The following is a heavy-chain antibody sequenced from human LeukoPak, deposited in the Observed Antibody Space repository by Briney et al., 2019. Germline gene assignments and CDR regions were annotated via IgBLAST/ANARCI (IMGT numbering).Heavy chain of an antibody. CDR3: AKVPPPYSSGWDYFDY. CDR1: GFTFSSYS. D-gene: IGHD6-19*01. V-gene: IGHV3-21*04. J-gene: IGHJ4*02. CDR2: ISSSSSYI. Sequence: GGSLRLSCAASGFTFSSYSMNWVRQAPGKGLEWVSSISSSSSYIYYADSVKGRFTISRDNAKNSLYLQMNSLRAEDTAVYYCAKVPPPYSSGWDYFDYWGQGTLVTVSS.